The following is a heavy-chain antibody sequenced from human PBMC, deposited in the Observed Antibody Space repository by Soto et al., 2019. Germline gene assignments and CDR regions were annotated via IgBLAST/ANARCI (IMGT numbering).Heavy chain of an antibody. CDR3: ARVAGDYSSAFDI. J-gene: IGHJ3*02. CDR2: IIPIFGTA. D-gene: IGHD4-17*01. CDR1: GGTFSSYA. V-gene: IGHV1-69*13. Sequence: SVKVSCKASGGTFSSYAISWVRQAPGRGLEWMGGIIPIFGTANYAQKFQGRVTITADESTSTAYMELSSLRSEDTAVYYCARVAGDYSSAFDIWGQGTMVTVSS.